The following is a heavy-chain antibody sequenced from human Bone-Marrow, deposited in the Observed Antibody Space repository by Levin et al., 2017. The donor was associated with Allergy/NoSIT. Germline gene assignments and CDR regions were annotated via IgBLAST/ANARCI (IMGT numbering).Heavy chain of an antibody. CDR2: INVSGGSR. D-gene: IGHD6-13*01. V-gene: IGHV3-23*01. CDR1: GFTFRNYP. J-gene: IGHJ4*02. Sequence: PGGSLRLSCAASGFTFRNYPMTWVRQAPGKGLDWVSTINVSGGSRYYAASVKGRFTISRDNSKNTLYLQMSSLRPDDTALYYCAKDSRTEAGSWYFDCWGQGTLVTVSS. CDR3: AKDSRTEAGSWYFDC.